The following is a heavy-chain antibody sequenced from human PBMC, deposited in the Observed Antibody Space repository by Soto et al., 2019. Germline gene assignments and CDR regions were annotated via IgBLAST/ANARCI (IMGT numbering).Heavy chain of an antibody. CDR2: IYYSGSS. CDR3: ARVAVAATPWFDP. V-gene: IGHV4-31*03. Sequence: QVQLQESGPGLVKPSQTLSLTCTVSGGSISSGAYYWSWIRQHPGKGLEWIGYIYYSGSSYYNPSLKSRVTKSVDTSKTHFSLQLNSVTVADTAVYYCARVAVAATPWFDPWGQGTLVTVSS. D-gene: IGHD2-15*01. CDR1: GGSISSGAYY. J-gene: IGHJ5*02.